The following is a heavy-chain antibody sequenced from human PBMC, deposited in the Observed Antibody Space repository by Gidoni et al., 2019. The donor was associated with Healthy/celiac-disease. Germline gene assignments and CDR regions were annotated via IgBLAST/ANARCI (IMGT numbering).Heavy chain of an antibody. Sequence: QLQLQESGPGLVKPSETLSLTCTVSGGSISSSSYYWGWIRQPPGKGLEWIGSIYYSVSTYYNPSLKSRVTISVDTSKNQFSLKLSSVTAADTAVYYCASQGAPGTSPSYPLWGAVGHPENWYFDLWGRGTLVTVSS. CDR3: ASQGAPGTSPSYPLWGAVGHPENWYFDL. J-gene: IGHJ2*01. D-gene: IGHD2-21*01. V-gene: IGHV4-39*01. CDR2: IYYSVST. CDR1: GGSISSSSYY.